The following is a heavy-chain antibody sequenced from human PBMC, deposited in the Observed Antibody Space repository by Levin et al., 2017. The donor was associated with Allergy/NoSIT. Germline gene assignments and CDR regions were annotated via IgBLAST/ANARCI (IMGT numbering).Heavy chain of an antibody. J-gene: IGHJ3*02. CDR2: ISSSGGSK. V-gene: IGHV3-48*03. Sequence: QAGGSLRLSCAASGFDFSNYKINWVRQAPGKGLEWVSFISSSGGSKFLADSVRGRFTISRDNAKNSLFLQMDSLTVEDTAVYYCACGVTTSNAFDIWGQGTLVTVSS. CDR3: ACGVTTSNAFDI. D-gene: IGHD4-17*01. CDR1: GFDFSNYK.